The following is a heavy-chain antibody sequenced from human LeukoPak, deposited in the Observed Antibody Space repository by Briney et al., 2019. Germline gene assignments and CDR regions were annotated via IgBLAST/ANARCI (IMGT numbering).Heavy chain of an antibody. J-gene: IGHJ3*02. Sequence: ASVKVSCKASGYTFTGYYMHWVRQAPGQGLEWMGWINPNSGGTNYAQKFQGRVTMTRDTSISTAYMELSRLRSDDTAVYYCAVVPVPFGEFFLDAFDIWGQGTMVTVSS. V-gene: IGHV1-2*02. CDR3: AVVPVPFGEFFLDAFDI. CDR1: GYTFTGYY. D-gene: IGHD3-10*01. CDR2: INPNSGGT.